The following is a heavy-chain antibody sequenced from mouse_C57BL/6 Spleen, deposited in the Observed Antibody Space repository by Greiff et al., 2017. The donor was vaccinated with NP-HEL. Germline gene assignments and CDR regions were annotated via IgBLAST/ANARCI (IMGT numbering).Heavy chain of an antibody. D-gene: IGHD3-2*02. J-gene: IGHJ3*01. V-gene: IGHV14-2*01. Sequence: EVQLQQSGAELVKPGASVKLSCTASGFNIKDYYMHWVKQRTEQGMEWIGRIDPEDGETKYAPNFQGKATITADTSSNTAYLQLSSLTSEDTAVYYCAPGLSAQATSWFAYWGQGTLVTVSA. CDR1: GFNIKDYY. CDR2: IDPEDGET. CDR3: APGLSAQATSWFAY.